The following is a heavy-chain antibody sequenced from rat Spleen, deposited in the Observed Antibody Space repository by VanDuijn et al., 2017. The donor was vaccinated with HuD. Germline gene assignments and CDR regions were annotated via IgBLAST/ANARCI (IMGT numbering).Heavy chain of an antibody. Sequence: EVRLVESGGGLVQPGRSLKLSCVASGFTFNNYWMTWIRQAPGKGLEWVASITNGGGRVYYSDSVKGRFNISRENAKSTLYLQMDSLRSEDTATYYCTGPFDYWGQGVMVTVSS. V-gene: IGHV5-31*01. CDR3: TGPFDY. CDR2: ITNGGGRV. CDR1: GFTFNNYW. J-gene: IGHJ2*01.